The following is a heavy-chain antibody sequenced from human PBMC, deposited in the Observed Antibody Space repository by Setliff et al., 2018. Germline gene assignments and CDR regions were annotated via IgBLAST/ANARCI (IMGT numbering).Heavy chain of an antibody. J-gene: IGHJ4*02. CDR1: GFTFSDHY. V-gene: IGHV3-72*01. CDR3: AKPRRDGHGLDY. CDR2: IRNKVNSYIT. Sequence: PGGSLRLSCAASGFTFSDHYMDWVRQAPGKGLEWVGRIRNKVNSYITQYAASVEGRFTISRDDSKNSLYLQVNSLKTEDTAVYYCAKPRRDGHGLDYWGQGTLVTVSS.